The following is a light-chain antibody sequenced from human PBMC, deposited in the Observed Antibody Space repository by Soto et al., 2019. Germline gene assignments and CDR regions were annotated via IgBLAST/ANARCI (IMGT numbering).Light chain of an antibody. CDR3: AGWDDSVNGWV. V-gene: IGLV1-44*01. Sequence: QSVLIQPPSASGTPGQRVTISCSGTSSNIGTNTVNWYQQFPGTAPKLLIYSNNQRPSGVPVRFSGSKSGTSASLAISGLQSEDEADYSCAGWDDSVNGWVFGGGTKLTVL. CDR2: SNN. CDR1: SSNIGTNT. J-gene: IGLJ3*02.